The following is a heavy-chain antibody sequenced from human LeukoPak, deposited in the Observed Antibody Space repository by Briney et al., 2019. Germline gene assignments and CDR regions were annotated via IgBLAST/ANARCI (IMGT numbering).Heavy chain of an antibody. CDR1: GFTFSTYT. CDR2: VSPSGAYT. D-gene: IGHD3-10*01. J-gene: IGHJ4*02. V-gene: IGHV3-21*01. Sequence: GGSLRLSCAASGFTFSTYTMNWVRQAPGKGLDWFSSVSPSGAYTYYADSVKGRSTISRDNAKNSLYLEMNSLRTEDTAVYYCVRDALGESGAGGYWGQGTLVTVSS. CDR3: VRDALGESGAGGY.